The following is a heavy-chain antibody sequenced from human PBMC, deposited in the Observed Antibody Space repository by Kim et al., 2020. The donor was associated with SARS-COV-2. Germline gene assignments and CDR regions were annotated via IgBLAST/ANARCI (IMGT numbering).Heavy chain of an antibody. D-gene: IGHD3-3*01. Sequence: PSLKSRVTIAVDKSKNQFSLKLGSVTAADTAVYYGARSITIFGVVITFDYWGQGTLVTVSS. CDR3: ARSITIFGVVITFDY. J-gene: IGHJ4*02. V-gene: IGHV4-4*02.